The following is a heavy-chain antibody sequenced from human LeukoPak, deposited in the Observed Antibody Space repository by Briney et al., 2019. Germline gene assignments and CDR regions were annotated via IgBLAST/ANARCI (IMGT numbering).Heavy chain of an antibody. CDR3: ARATPTITTEY. D-gene: IGHD1-14*01. J-gene: IGHJ4*02. CDR2: INPNTGGT. V-gene: IGHV1-2*02. CDR1: GYTFTGYY. Sequence: GASVEVSCKASGYTFTGYYMHWVRQAPGQGLEWMGWINPNTGGTNYAQNFQGRVTMTRDTSISTAYMELSSLRSDDTAVYYCARATPTITTEYWGQGTLVTVSS.